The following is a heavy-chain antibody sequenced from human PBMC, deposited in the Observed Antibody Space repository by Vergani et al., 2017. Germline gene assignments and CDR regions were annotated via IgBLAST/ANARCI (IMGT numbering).Heavy chain of an antibody. V-gene: IGHV3-23*04. D-gene: IGHD6-13*01. CDR3: AKSGRMGAAAAPDFDY. Sequence: VQLVESGGGVVQPGRSLRLSCAASGFTFSSYAMSWVRQAPGKGLEWVSAISGSGGSTYYADSVKGRFTISRDNSKNTLYLQMNSLRAEDTAVYYCAKSGRMGAAAAPDFDYWGQGTLVTVSS. J-gene: IGHJ4*02. CDR2: ISGSGGST. CDR1: GFTFSSYA.